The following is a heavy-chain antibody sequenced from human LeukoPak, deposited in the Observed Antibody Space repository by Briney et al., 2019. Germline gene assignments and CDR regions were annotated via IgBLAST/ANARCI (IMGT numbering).Heavy chain of an antibody. Sequence: SETLSLTCTVSGGSISSYYWSWIRQPPGKGLEWIGYIYYSGSTNYNPSLKSRVTISVDTSKNQFSLKLSPVAAADTAVYYCARLRRGNYFDYWGQGTLVTVSS. CDR2: IYYSGST. CDR3: ARLRRGNYFDY. J-gene: IGHJ4*02. CDR1: GGSISSYY. V-gene: IGHV4-59*08.